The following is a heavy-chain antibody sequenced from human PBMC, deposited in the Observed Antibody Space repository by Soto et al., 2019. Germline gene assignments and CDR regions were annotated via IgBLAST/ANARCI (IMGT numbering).Heavy chain of an antibody. V-gene: IGHV4-59*01. CDR1: VGSLSGYF. Sequence: QVQLRESGPGLLKPAEPLSFTCSVSVGSLSGYFWSWIRQPPVKGLVWIGFIYDSGKTNYNPSLKTRVTISVDTSQNQFSLKLNSVTAADTAVYSCATGYSFGSASFSSVDFCGQGTLVT. CDR2: IYDSGKT. D-gene: IGHD3-10*01. CDR3: ATGYSFGSASFSSVDF. J-gene: IGHJ4*02.